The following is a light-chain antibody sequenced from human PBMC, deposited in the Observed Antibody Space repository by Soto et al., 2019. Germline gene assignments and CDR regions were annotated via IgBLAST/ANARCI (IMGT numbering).Light chain of an antibody. V-gene: IGKV1-9*01. CDR3: QQPNSYPLT. J-gene: IGKJ4*01. CDR1: QDISDY. Sequence: DIQLTQSPSFLSASVGDRVTITCRASQDISDYLAWYQQRPGKAPKLLIYAASTLQSGVPSRFSGSGSGTEFTLTISSLQPEDFATYSCQQPNSYPLTFGGGTKVEIK. CDR2: AAS.